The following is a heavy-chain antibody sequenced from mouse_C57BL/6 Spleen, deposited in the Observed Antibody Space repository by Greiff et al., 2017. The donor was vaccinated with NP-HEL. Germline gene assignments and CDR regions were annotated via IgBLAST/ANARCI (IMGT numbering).Heavy chain of an antibody. Sequence: VQLKESGGGLVQPGGSLKLSCAASGFTFSDYGMAWVRQAPRKGPEWVAFISNLAYSIYYADTVTGRFTISRENAKNTLYLEMSSLRSEDTAMYYCARASWHWYFDVWGTGTTVTVSS. CDR1: GFTFSDYG. CDR3: ARASWHWYFDV. D-gene: IGHD6-1*01. CDR2: ISNLAYSI. V-gene: IGHV5-15*01. J-gene: IGHJ1*03.